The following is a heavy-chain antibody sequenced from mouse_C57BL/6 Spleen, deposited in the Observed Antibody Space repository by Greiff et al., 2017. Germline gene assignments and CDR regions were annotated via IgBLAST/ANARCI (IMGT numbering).Heavy chain of an antibody. J-gene: IGHJ1*03. CDR3: ARTSTVVATGTWYFDV. Sequence: QVQLQQPGAELVMPGASVKLSCKASGYTFTSYWMHWVKQRPGQGLEWIGEIDPSDSYTNYNQKFKGKSTLTVDKSSSTAYMQLSSLTSEDSAVYYCARTSTVVATGTWYFDVWGTGTTVTVSS. V-gene: IGHV1-69*01. D-gene: IGHD1-1*01. CDR1: GYTFTSYW. CDR2: IDPSDSYT.